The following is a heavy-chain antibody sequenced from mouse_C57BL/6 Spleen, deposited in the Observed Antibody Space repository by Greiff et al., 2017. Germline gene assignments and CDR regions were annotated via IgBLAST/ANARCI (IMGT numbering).Heavy chain of an antibody. J-gene: IGHJ2*01. Sequence: LVESGAELARPGASVKLSCKASGYTFTSYGISWVKQRTGQGLEWIGEIYPRSGNTYYNEKFKGKATLTADKSSSTAYMELRSLTSEDSAVYFCARGDGYDDSYYFDYWGQGTTLTVSS. CDR2: IYPRSGNT. V-gene: IGHV1-81*01. CDR1: GYTFTSYG. CDR3: ARGDGYDDSYYFDY. D-gene: IGHD2-2*01.